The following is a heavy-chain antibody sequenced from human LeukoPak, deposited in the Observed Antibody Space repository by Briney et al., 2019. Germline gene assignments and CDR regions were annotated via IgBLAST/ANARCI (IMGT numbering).Heavy chain of an antibody. CDR3: VRDRELNY. D-gene: IGHD1-7*01. CDR2: IYNSGST. V-gene: IGHV4-59*01. Sequence: SETLSLTCTVSGVTISIYYWSWIRQPPGKGLEWIGYIYNSGSTSYNPSLKSRATISADTSKNQFSLKLSSVTAADTAVYYCVRDRELNYWGQGTLVTVSS. J-gene: IGHJ4*02. CDR1: GVTISIYY.